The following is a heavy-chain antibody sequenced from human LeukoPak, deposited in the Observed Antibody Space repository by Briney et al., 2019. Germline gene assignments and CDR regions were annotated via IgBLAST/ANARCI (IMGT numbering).Heavy chain of an antibody. CDR2: IYYSGST. V-gene: IGHV4-39*01. CDR1: GGSISSSSYY. CDR3: ASYGDYTKGDAFDI. Sequence: SETLSLTCTVSGGSISSSSYYWGWIRQPPGKGLEWIGSIYYSGSTYYNPSLKSRVTISVDTSKNQFSLKLSSVTAADTAVYYCASYGDYTKGDAFDIWGQGTMVTVSS. D-gene: IGHD4-17*01. J-gene: IGHJ3*02.